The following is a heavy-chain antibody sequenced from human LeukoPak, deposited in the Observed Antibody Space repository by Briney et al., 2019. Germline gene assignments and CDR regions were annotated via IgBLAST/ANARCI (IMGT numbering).Heavy chain of an antibody. D-gene: IGHD6-13*01. V-gene: IGHV4-30-4*01. Sequence: SETLSLTCTVSGGSISSGDYYWSWIRQPPGKGLEWIGYIYYSGSTYYKPSLKSRVTISVDTSKNQFSLKLSSVTAADTAVYYCARGTRYSSSWFSAWGQGTLVTVSS. J-gene: IGHJ4*02. CDR3: ARGTRYSSSWFSA. CDR2: IYYSGST. CDR1: GGSISSGDYY.